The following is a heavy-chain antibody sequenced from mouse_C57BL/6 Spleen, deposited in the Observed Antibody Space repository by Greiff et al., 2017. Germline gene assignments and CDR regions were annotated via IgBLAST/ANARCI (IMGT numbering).Heavy chain of an antibody. CDR3: ARERLMVTKTDWYIDV. CDR1: GFTFSSYG. CDR2: LSSGGSYT. J-gene: IGHJ1*03. D-gene: IGHD2-2*01. V-gene: IGHV5-6*01. Sequence: EVKLVESGGDLVKPGGSLKLSCAASGFTFSSYGMSWVRQTPDKRLEWVATLSSGGSYTYYPDSVKGRFTISRDNAKNTLYLQMSSLKSENTAMYYCARERLMVTKTDWYIDVWGTGTTVTVSS.